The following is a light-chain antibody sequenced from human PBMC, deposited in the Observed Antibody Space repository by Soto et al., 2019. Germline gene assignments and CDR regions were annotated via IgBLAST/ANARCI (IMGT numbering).Light chain of an antibody. Sequence: EVVMTQSPATLSVSPGERATLSCRASESVSRNLAWYQQKPGQAPRLLIYDASTRATGIPARSSGGSAGTEFSLTIIRRQSEDFVVYYCQQYNSWPPITFGQGTRLEIK. CDR1: ESVSRN. CDR3: QQYNSWPPIT. J-gene: IGKJ5*01. V-gene: IGKV3-15*01. CDR2: DAS.